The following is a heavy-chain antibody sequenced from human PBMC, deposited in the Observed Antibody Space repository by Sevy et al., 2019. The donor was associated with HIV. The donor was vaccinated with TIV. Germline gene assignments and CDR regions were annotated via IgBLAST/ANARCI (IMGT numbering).Heavy chain of an antibody. CDR2: IHYSGRT. CDR1: GGSITTYY. V-gene: IGHV4-59*01. J-gene: IGHJ4*02. CDR3: AREATGAFDY. Sequence: GSLRLSCTVSGGSITTYYWSWIRQPPGKGLEWIGYIHYSGRTNYNPSLKSRLTISVDTSKNQFSLKLTSVTAADTAVYYCAREATGAFDYWGQGTLVTVSS. D-gene: IGHD5-12*01.